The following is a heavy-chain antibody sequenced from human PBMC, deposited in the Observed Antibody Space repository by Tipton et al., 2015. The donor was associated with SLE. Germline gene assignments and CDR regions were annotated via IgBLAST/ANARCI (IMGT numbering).Heavy chain of an antibody. Sequence: SLRLSCAASGFTFGSYGMHWVRQAPGKGLEWVAVIWHDGRNQFYADSVKGRFTISRDNSKNTLQLHMSSLRPEDTAVYFCAKEGSDWGYFDFWGQGALVIVSS. V-gene: IGHV3-33*06. CDR3: AKEGSDWGYFDF. CDR1: GFTFGSYG. J-gene: IGHJ4*02. D-gene: IGHD3-16*01. CDR2: IWHDGRNQ.